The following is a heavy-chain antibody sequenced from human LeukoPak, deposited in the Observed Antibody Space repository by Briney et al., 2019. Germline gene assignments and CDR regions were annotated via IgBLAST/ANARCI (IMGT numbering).Heavy chain of an antibody. CDR1: GYSISSGYY. Sequence: QPSETLSLTCAVSGYSISSGYYWGWIRQPPGKGLEWIGSIYHSGSTYYNPSLKSRVTISVDTSKNQFSLKLSSVTAADTAVYYCASGSYPDAFDIWGPRTMVTVSS. J-gene: IGHJ3*02. V-gene: IGHV4-38-2*01. CDR3: ASGSYPDAFDI. CDR2: IYHSGST. D-gene: IGHD1-26*01.